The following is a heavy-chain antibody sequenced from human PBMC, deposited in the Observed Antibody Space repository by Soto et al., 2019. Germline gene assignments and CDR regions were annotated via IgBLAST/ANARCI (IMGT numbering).Heavy chain of an antibody. CDR1: GFPFSACA. V-gene: IGHV3-23*01. CDR3: AKGGFWVHYGLDV. D-gene: IGHD3-16*01. Sequence: EVQLLESGGGLVQPGGSLRLSCAASGFPFSACAMNWVRQAPGKGLEWVSAISASGETTFYADSVKGRFTISSDNSKNTVYMQINDLRAEDTAVYYCAKGGFWVHYGLDVWGQGTTVTVSS. CDR2: ISASGETT. J-gene: IGHJ6*02.